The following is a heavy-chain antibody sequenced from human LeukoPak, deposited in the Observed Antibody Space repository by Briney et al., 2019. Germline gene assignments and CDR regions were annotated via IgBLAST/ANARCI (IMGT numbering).Heavy chain of an antibody. V-gene: IGHV3-23*01. J-gene: IGHJ6*02. Sequence: GGTLRLSCAVSGFTFSSYAMNWGRQAPGKGLEWVSATSGSGGSTYYADSVKGRFTISRDNTKNTLYLQMNSLRAEDTAVYYCAKVGSSWYSYYYYGMDVWGQGTTVTVSS. D-gene: IGHD6-13*01. CDR2: TSGSGGST. CDR1: GFTFSSYA. CDR3: AKVGSSWYSYYYYGMDV.